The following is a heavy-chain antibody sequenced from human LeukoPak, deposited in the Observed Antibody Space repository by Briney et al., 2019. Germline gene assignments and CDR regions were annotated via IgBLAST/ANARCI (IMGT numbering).Heavy chain of an antibody. CDR2: INHSGST. J-gene: IGHJ4*02. CDR3: ARAGNCSSTSCSLDY. D-gene: IGHD2-2*01. V-gene: IGHV4-34*01. CDR1: GGSFSGYY. Sequence: SETLSLTCAVYGGSFSGYYWSWIRQPPGKGLEWIGEINHSGSTNCNPSLKSRVTISVDTSKNQFSLKLSSVTAADTAVYYCARAGNCSSTSCSLDYWGQGTLVTVSS.